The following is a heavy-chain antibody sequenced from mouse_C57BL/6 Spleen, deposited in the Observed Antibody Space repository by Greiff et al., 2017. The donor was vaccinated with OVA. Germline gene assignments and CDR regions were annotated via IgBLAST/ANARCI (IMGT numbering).Heavy chain of an antibody. V-gene: IGHV5-4*01. J-gene: IGHJ2*01. Sequence: EVHLVESGGGLVKPGGSLKLSCAASGFTFSSYAMSWVRQTPEKRLEWVATISDGGSYTYYPDNVKGRFTISRDNAKNNLYLQMSHLKSEDTAMYYCARDPYSNFYYCDYWGQGTTLTVSS. CDR2: ISDGGSYT. CDR3: ARDPYSNFYYCDY. D-gene: IGHD2-5*01. CDR1: GFTFSSYA.